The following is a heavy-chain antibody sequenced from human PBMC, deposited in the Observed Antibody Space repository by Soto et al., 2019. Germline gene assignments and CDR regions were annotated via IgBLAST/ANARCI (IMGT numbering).Heavy chain of an antibody. J-gene: IGHJ3*02. CDR3: ARHGGSPTRVGAFDI. Sequence: ASVKVSCKASGGTFSSYAISWLRQSPGQGLEWMGGIIPIFGTANYAQKFQGRVTITADESTSPAYMELSSLRSEDTAVYYCARHGGSPTRVGAFDIWGQGTMVTVSS. V-gene: IGHV1-69*13. D-gene: IGHD1-26*01. CDR1: GGTFSSYA. CDR2: IIPIFGTA.